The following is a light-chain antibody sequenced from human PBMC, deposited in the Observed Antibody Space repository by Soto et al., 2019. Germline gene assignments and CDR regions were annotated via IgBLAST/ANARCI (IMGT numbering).Light chain of an antibody. J-gene: IGLJ1*01. Sequence: SVLTQPASVYGSPGQSITISCTVTGSDVRTYNLVSWYQQHPGKVPKLIIYEASKRPSGVSNRFSGSQPGNTASLTVSGLQAEDEADYYCCSSAGDKTYVFGSGTKVTVL. CDR1: GSDVRTYNL. V-gene: IGLV2-23*01. CDR3: CSSAGDKTYV. CDR2: EAS.